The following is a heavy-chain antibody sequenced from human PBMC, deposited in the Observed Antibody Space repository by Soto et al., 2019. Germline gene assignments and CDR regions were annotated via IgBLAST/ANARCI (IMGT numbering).Heavy chain of an antibody. CDR1: RFTFRSYS. CDR3: ARYDYGGNSDAFDI. J-gene: IGHJ3*02. CDR2: ISSSSSTI. V-gene: IGHV3-48*02. D-gene: IGHD4-17*01. Sequence: GGSLRLSCAASRFTFRSYSMNWVRQAPGKGLEWVSYISSSSSTIYYADSVKGRFTISRDNAKNSLYLQMNSLRDEDTAVYYCARYDYGGNSDAFDIWGQGTMVTVSS.